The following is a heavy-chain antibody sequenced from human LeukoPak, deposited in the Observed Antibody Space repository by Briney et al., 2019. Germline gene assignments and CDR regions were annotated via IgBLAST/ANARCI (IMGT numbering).Heavy chain of an antibody. J-gene: IGHJ6*02. V-gene: IGHV5-51*01. Sequence: AGESLKISCKASGYTFTNYWIGWVRQMPGKGLEWMGIIYPGDSDTIYRPSFQGQVTLSADKSINTAYLQWTTLKASDTAIYYCARHKTVTSWASYYYRMDVWGQGTTVTVSS. CDR2: IYPGDSDT. CDR1: GYTFTNYW. CDR3: ARHKTVTSWASYYYRMDV. D-gene: IGHD4-17*01.